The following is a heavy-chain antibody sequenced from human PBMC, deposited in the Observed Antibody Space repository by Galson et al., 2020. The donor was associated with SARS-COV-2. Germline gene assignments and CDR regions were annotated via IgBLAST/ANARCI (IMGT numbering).Heavy chain of an antibody. CDR3: ASVYGGGYYGPFDY. V-gene: IGHV3-30*04. J-gene: IGHJ4*02. Sequence: GGSLRLSCAASGFTFSSYAMHWVRQAPGKGLEWVAVISYDGSNKYYADSVKGRFTISRDNSKNTLYLQMNSLRAEDTAVYYCASVYGGGYYGPFDYWGQGTLVTVSS. D-gene: IGHD1-26*01. CDR2: ISYDGSNK. CDR1: GFTFSSYA.